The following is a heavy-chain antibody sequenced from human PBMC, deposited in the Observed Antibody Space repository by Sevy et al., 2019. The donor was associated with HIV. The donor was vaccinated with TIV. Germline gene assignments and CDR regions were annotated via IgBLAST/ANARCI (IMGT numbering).Heavy chain of an antibody. Sequence: ASVKVSCKASGYTFTNYEINWVRQATGQGLEWMGWMNPNSGKTGYAPPFHGRVTMTRNTSLNIAYMELCSLRSDDTAVYYCARDEQRPYYYGSGNMGHWGQGTLVTVSS. D-gene: IGHD3-10*01. CDR1: GYTFTNYE. V-gene: IGHV1-8*01. CDR3: ARDEQRPYYYGSGNMGH. J-gene: IGHJ4*02. CDR2: MNPNSGKT.